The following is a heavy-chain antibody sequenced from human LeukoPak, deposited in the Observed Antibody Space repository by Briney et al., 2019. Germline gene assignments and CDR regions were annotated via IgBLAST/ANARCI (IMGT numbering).Heavy chain of an antibody. CDR1: GGSISSYY. CDR3: ARDVGTYYFDY. CDR2: IYYSGST. D-gene: IGHD1-1*01. V-gene: IGHV4-59*01. J-gene: IGHJ4*02. Sequence: SEALSLTCTVSGGSISSYYWSWIRQPPGKGLEWIGYIYYSGSTNYNPSLKSRVTISVDTSKNQFSLKLSSVTAADTAVYYCARDVGTYYFDYWGQGTLVTVSS.